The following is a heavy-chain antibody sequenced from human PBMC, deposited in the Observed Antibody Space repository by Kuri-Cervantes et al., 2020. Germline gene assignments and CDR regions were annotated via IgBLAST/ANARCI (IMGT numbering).Heavy chain of an antibody. V-gene: IGHV1-24*01. CDR1: GYTLTELS. CDR2: FDPEDGET. D-gene: IGHD3-10*01. Sequence: ASVKVSCKVSGYTLTELSMHWVRQAPGKGLEWMGDFDPEDGETIYAQKFQGRVTMTEDTSTDTAYMELSSLRSEDTAVYYCTYGSGSYYKTPFDYWGQGTLVTVSS. J-gene: IGHJ4*02. CDR3: TYGSGSYYKTPFDY.